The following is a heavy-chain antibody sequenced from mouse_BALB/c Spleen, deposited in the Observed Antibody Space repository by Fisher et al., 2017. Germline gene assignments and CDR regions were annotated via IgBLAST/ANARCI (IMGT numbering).Heavy chain of an antibody. CDR3: ARSDGNGFYAMDY. J-gene: IGHJ4*01. Sequence: KFKGKATLTADKSSSTAYMQLSSLASVDSAVYYCARSDGNGFYAMDYWGQGTSVTVSS. D-gene: IGHD2-1*01. V-gene: IGHV1-87*01.